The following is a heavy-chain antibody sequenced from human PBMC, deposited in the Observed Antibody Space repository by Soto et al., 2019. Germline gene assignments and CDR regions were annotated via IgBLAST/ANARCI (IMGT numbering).Heavy chain of an antibody. V-gene: IGHV3-23*01. J-gene: IGHJ6*02. CDR3: AKSEHSSSWYTTSYYCYGMDV. D-gene: IGHD6-13*01. CDR2: IGGAGSNI. CDR1: GFTFSEYA. Sequence: PGGSLRLSCAASGFTFSEYAMTWVRQAPGKGLEWVSVIGGAGSNIYYADSVEGRFTISRHNSENTLYLQMNSLRAEDTAVYYCAKSEHSSSWYTTSYYCYGMDVWGQGTTVTVSS.